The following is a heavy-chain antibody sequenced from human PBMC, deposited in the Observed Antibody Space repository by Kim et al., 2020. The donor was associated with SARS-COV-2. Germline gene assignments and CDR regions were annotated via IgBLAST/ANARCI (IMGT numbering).Heavy chain of an antibody. CDR3: ARDQGGAYMDV. Sequence: GGSLRLSCAASGFNFYSYWMHWVRQAPGKGLVWVSRVSRDGTYRTYAESVKGRFTISSDNAKNTLYLEMTSLGVEDTAVYFCARDQGGAYMDVWGRGTT. V-gene: IGHV3-74*01. CDR1: GFNFYSYW. D-gene: IGHD3-16*01. J-gene: IGHJ6*03. CDR2: VSRDGTYR.